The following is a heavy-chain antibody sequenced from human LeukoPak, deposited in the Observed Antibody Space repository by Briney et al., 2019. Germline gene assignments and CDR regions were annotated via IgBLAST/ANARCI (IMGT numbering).Heavy chain of an antibody. CDR2: MNPNSGNT. V-gene: IGHV1-8*01. D-gene: IGHD2-15*01. CDR1: GYTFASYD. J-gene: IGHJ3*02. CDR3: ARSFGWSMVIDAFDI. Sequence: ASVKVSCKASGYTFASYDINWVRQATGQGLEWMGWMNPNSGNTGYAQKFQGRVTMTRNTSISTAYMELSSLRSEDTAVYYRARSFGWSMVIDAFDIWGQGTMVTVSS.